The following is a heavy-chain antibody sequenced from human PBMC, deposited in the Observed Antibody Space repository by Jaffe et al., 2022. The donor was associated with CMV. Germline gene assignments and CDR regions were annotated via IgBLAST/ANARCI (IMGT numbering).Heavy chain of an antibody. Sequence: EVQLVESGGGLVKPGGSLRLSCAASGFTFSSYSMNWVRQAPGKGLEWVSSISSSSSYIYYADSVKGRFTISRDNAKNSLYLQMNSLRAEDTAVYYCARDKEDSSGWFGSDYYYGMDVWGQGTTVTVSS. J-gene: IGHJ6*02. V-gene: IGHV3-21*01. D-gene: IGHD6-19*01. CDR2: ISSSSSYI. CDR1: GFTFSSYS. CDR3: ARDKEDSSGWFGSDYYYGMDV.